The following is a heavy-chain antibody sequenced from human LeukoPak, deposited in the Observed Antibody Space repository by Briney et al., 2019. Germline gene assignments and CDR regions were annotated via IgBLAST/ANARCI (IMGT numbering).Heavy chain of an antibody. CDR2: IYTSGST. D-gene: IGHD1-1*01. CDR1: GGSISSYY. Sequence: SETLSLTCTVSGGSISSYYWSWIRQPAGKGLEWVGRIYTSGSTNYNPSLKSRFTISIDTSKNQFSLKLSSVTAAETAGYYCARDDWNDGNNWFDPWGQGTLVTVSS. V-gene: IGHV4-4*07. CDR3: ARDDWNDGNNWFDP. J-gene: IGHJ5*02.